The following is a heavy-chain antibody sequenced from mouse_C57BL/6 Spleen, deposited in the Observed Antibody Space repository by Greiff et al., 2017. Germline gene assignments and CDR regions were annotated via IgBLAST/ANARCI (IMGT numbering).Heavy chain of an antibody. CDR2: ISYDGSN. J-gene: IGHJ2*01. D-gene: IGHD3-2*02. V-gene: IGHV3-6*01. Sequence: EVHLVESGPGLVKPSQSLSLTCSVTGYSITSGYYWNWIRQFPGNKLEWMGYISYDGSNNYNPSLKNRISITRDTSKNQFFLKLNSVTTEDTATYYCARDWASSGYDTYYFDYWGQGTTLTVSS. CDR3: ARDWASSGYDTYYFDY. CDR1: GYSITSGYY.